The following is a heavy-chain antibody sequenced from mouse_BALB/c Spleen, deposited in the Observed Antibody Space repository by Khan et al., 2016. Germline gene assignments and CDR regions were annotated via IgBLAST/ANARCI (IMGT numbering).Heavy chain of an antibody. Sequence: QVQLQQSGAELARPGASVKLSCKASGYTFTSYWMQWVKQRPGQGLEWIGAIYPGDGDTRYTQKFKGKATLTADKSSSTAYMQLSSLASEDSAVYYCGRRAARATGFAYWGQGTLVTVSA. CDR2: IYPGDGDT. CDR3: GRRAARATGFAY. J-gene: IGHJ3*01. D-gene: IGHD3-1*01. V-gene: IGHV1-87*01. CDR1: GYTFTSYW.